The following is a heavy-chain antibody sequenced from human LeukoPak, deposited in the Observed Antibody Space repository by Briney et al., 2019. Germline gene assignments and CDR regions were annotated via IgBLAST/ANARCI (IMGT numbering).Heavy chain of an antibody. V-gene: IGHV4-39*01. CDR3: ARHVRQQLPPKAFDY. J-gene: IGHJ4*02. Sequence: PSETLSLTCTVSGGSISSGSYYWGWIRQPPGKGLEWIGSIYYSGNTYYNPSLKSRVTISVDTSKNQLSLKLNSVTAADTAVYYCARHVRQQLPPKAFDYWGQGTLVTVSS. D-gene: IGHD6-13*01. CDR2: IYYSGNT. CDR1: GGSISSGSYY.